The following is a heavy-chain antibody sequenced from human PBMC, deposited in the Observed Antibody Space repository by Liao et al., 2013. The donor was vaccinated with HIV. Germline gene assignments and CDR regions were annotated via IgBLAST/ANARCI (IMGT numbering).Heavy chain of an antibody. CDR3: ATGVPPDN. CDR2: LYSSGST. D-gene: IGHD5/OR15-5a*01. CDR1: GGSISIGSYY. V-gene: IGHV4-61*02. Sequence: QVQLQESGPGLVKPSETLSLTCTVSGGSISIGSYYWNWIRQPAGKGLEWIGRLYSSGSTSYNPSLASRVSISVDTSKNQLSLKMHSVTAADTAVYYCATGVPPDNWGQGTRVTVSS. J-gene: IGHJ4*02.